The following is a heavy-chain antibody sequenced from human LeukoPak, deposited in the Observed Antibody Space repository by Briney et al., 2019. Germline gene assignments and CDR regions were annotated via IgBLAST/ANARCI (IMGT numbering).Heavy chain of an antibody. J-gene: IGHJ3*02. CDR2: ISAYNGNT. D-gene: IGHD2-8*01. CDR1: GYTFTSYG. Sequence: ASVKVSCKASGYTFTSYGISWVRQAPGQGLEWMGWISAYNGNTNYAQKLQGRVTMTTDTSTSTAYMELRSLRSDDTAVYYCARGFVLMVYATKDAFHIWGEGTMVTVSS. V-gene: IGHV1-18*01. CDR3: ARGFVLMVYATKDAFHI.